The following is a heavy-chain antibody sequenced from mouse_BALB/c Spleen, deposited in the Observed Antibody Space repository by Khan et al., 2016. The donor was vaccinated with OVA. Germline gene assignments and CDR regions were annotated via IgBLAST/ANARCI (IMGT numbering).Heavy chain of an antibody. D-gene: IGHD2-10*02. CDR2: ISYSGNT. Sequence: QFPRNTLDWMGYISYSGNTNYNPSLKSRISITRDTSKNQFFLQLNSVTTEDTATYYCARVYGGDFDYWGQGTTLTGSS. CDR3: ARVYGGDFDY. J-gene: IGHJ2*01. V-gene: IGHV3-2*02.